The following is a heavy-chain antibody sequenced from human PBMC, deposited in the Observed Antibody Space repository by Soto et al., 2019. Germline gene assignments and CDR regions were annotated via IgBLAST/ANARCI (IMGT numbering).Heavy chain of an antibody. CDR3: ASAVAPYFWTWFDL. D-gene: IGHD1-1*01. CDR2: ISHTGSS. CDR1: GCSTTSGTACC. J-gene: IGHJ5*02. V-gene: IGHV4-30-2*01. Sequence: PXETLTLACAVAGCSTTSGTACCWRWIRQPRGKGLEWIVSISHTGSSSYNPSLKSQVTMSVDKSKNQFSLKLSSVTAADIGVYYCASAVAPYFWTWFDLWGQGTLVTVSS.